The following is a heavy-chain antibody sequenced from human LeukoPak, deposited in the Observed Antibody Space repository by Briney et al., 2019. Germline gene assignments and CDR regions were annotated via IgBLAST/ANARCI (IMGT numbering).Heavy chain of an antibody. J-gene: IGHJ4*02. D-gene: IGHD2-8*01. V-gene: IGHV3-74*01. CDR2: IKDDGSTT. Sequence: PGGSLRLSCAVSGFTFGGRLMHWFRQAPGKGLVWVVLIKDDGSTTNYADSVKGRFTASRDDAKNTVYLQMSSLRAEDTAVYYCHPLAFVTNWGQGTLVTVSS. CDR1: GFTFGGRL. CDR3: HPLAFVTN.